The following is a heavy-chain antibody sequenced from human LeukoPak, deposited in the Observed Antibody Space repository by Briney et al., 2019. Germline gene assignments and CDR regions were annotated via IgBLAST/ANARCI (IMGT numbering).Heavy chain of an antibody. D-gene: IGHD6-19*01. V-gene: IGHV3-23*01. CDR3: AKRDDSSGWFDWFDP. Sequence: GGSLRLSCAASGFTFSSYWMSWVRQAPGKGLEWVSGISGSGGTTYYADSVKGRLTISRDNSKNMLYLQMNSLRAEDTAVYYCAKRDDSSGWFDWFDPWGQGTLVTVSS. J-gene: IGHJ5*02. CDR1: GFTFSSYW. CDR2: ISGSGGTT.